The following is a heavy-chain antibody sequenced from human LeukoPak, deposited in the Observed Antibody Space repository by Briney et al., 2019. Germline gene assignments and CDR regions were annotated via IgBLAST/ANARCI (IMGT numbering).Heavy chain of an antibody. V-gene: IGHV4-59*12. J-gene: IGHJ4*02. Sequence: SETLSLTCTVSGGSISGYYWSWIRQPPGKGLEWIGYIHYSGETNYNPSLSSRVTIAMDTSKKQFSLNLRSVTAADTAVYYCARDLTFDYWGQGALVTVSS. CDR2: IHYSGET. CDR1: GGSISGYY. CDR3: ARDLTFDY.